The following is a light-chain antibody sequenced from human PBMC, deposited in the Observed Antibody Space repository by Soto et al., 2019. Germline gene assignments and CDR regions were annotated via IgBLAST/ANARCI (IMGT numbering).Light chain of an antibody. CDR2: DVS. J-gene: IGLJ1*01. Sequence: QSALTQPASGSGSPGQSITISCTGTSSDVGGYNYVSWYQHHPGKAPKLLIYDVSNRPSGVSNRFSGSKSDNTASLTISGLQPEDEADYYCSSYTTSNTLQILFGTGTKVTVL. CDR3: SSYTTSNTLQIL. CDR1: SSDVGGYNY. V-gene: IGLV2-14*03.